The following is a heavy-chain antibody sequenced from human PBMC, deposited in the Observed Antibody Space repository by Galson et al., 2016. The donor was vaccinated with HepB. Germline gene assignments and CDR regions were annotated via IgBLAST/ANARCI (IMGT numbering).Heavy chain of an antibody. Sequence: LSLTCAVSGDSTSSGSYYWSWIRRPAGEGLEWIGHISTSGRTKYNPSLKDRVTISLDTSKNQFSLSLNSVTAADTAVYYCARGITPFLRFDPWGQGTLVTVSS. V-gene: IGHV4-61*09. CDR2: ISTSGRT. CDR1: GDSTSSGSYY. J-gene: IGHJ5*02. CDR3: ARGITPFLRFDP.